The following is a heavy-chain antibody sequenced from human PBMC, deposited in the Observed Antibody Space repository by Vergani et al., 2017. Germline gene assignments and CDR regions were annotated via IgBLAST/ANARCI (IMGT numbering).Heavy chain of an antibody. CDR2: ISYDGSNK. Sequence: QVQLVESGGGVVQPGRSLRLSCAASGFTFSSYAMHWVRQAPGKGLEWVAVISYDGSNKYYADSVKGRFTISRDNAKNSLYLQMNSLRAEDTAVYYCASYCSSTSCYTGAEYFQHWGQGTLVTVSS. CDR3: ASYCSSTSCYTGAEYFQH. J-gene: IGHJ1*01. CDR1: GFTFSSYA. V-gene: IGHV3-30-3*01. D-gene: IGHD2-2*02.